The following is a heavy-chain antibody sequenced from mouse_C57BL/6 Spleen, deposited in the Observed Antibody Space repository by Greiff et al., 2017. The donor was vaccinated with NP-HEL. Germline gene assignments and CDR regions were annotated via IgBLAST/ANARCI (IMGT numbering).Heavy chain of an antibody. D-gene: IGHD1-1*01. CDR2: IYPGGGYT. V-gene: IGHV1-63*01. Sequence: VQLQQSGAELVRPGTSVKMSCKASGYTFTNYWIGWAKQRPGHGLEWIGDIYPGGGYTNYNEKFKGKATLTADKSSSTAYMQFSSLTSEDSAIYYCARGGDYYGSSFYWYFDVWGTGTTVTVSS. CDR1: GYTFTNYW. J-gene: IGHJ1*03. CDR3: ARGGDYYGSSFYWYFDV.